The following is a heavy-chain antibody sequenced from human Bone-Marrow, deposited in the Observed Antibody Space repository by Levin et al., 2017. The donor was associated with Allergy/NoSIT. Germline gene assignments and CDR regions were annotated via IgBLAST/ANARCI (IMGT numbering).Heavy chain of an antibody. CDR2: INPNSGGT. D-gene: IGHD6-6*01. CDR3: ARERSIAGFDAFDI. J-gene: IGHJ3*02. V-gene: IGHV1-2*02. Sequence: GASVKVSCKASGYTFTGYYIHWVRQAPGQGLEWMGWINPNSGGTNYAQNFQARVTVTRDTSITTAYMELSRLGSDDTAVYYCARERSIAGFDAFDIWGQGTMVTVSS. CDR1: GYTFTGYY.